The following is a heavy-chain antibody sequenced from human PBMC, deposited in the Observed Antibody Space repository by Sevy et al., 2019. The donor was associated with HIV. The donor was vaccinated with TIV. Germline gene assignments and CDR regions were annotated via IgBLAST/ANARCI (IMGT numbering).Heavy chain of an antibody. CDR1: GFTFSSYE. CDR3: ARDLPPSATTVAHFDY. Sequence: GGSVRLSCAASGFTFSSYEMNWVRQAPGKGLEWVSYISNSGTTISYSDSVRGRFSISRDNARNSLYLQMNSLRAEDTAVYYCARDLPPSATTVAHFDYWGQGTLVTVSS. V-gene: IGHV3-48*03. J-gene: IGHJ4*02. CDR2: ISNSGTTI. D-gene: IGHD4-17*01.